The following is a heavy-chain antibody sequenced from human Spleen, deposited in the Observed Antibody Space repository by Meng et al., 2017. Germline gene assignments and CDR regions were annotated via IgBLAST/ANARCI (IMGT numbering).Heavy chain of an antibody. V-gene: IGHV4-31*03. CDR2: IYYSGST. J-gene: IGHJ4*02. CDR3: AGSYYDSSDYFAYLFDD. CDR1: GSSISRGGYY. D-gene: IGHD3-22*01. Sequence: SETLSLTCTVSGSSISRGGYYWSWIRQHPGKGLEWIGYIYYSGSTHYNPSLKSRVSISADTSKNQFSLKLSSVTAADTAVYYCAGSYYDSSDYFAYLFDDWGQGTLVTVSS.